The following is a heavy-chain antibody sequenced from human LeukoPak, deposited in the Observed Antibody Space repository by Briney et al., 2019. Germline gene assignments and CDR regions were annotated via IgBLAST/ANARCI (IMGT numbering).Heavy chain of an antibody. J-gene: IGHJ5*02. CDR2: IRYDGSNK. Sequence: AGGSLRLSCAASGFTFSSYGMHWVRQAPGKGLEWVAFIRYDGSNKYYADSVKGRFTISRDNSKNTLYLQMNSLRAEDTAVYSCAKDRGSYWRGWFDPWGQGTLVTVSS. CDR3: AKDRGSYWRGWFDP. D-gene: IGHD1-26*01. V-gene: IGHV3-30*02. CDR1: GFTFSSYG.